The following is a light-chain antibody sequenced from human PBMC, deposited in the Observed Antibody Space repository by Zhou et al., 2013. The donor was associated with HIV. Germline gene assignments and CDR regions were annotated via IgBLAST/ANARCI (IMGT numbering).Light chain of an antibody. CDR1: QGINNY. CDR2: GAS. CDR3: RQHNTLPQT. J-gene: IGKJ1*01. Sequence: DIQMTQSPSSLSASVGDRITITCRASQGINNYLAWYQQRPGEVPNLLIFGASFLQSGVSSRFSGGGSGTDFTLTISSLQPEDVATYYCRQHNTLPQTFGQGTKVEIK. V-gene: IGKV1-27*01.